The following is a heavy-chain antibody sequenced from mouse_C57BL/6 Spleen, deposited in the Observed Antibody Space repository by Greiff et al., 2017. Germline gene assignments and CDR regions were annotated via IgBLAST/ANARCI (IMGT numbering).Heavy chain of an antibody. D-gene: IGHD1-1*01. J-gene: IGHJ3*01. CDR3: AKSNLEYITTGPPFAY. CDR1: GFTFTDYY. Sequence: EVQRVESGGGLVQPGGSLSLSCAASGFTFTDYYMSWVRQPPGKALEWLGFIRNKANGYTTEYSASVKGRFTISRDTSQSILYLPMNALSAEDSATYYCAKSNLEYITTGPPFAYWGQGTLVTVSA. V-gene: IGHV7-3*01. CDR2: IRNKANGYTT.